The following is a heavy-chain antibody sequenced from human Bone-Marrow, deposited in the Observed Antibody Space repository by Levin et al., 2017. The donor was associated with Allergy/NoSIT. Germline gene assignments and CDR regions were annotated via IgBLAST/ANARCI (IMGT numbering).Heavy chain of an antibody. Sequence: PGESLKISCVVSGFTFINYDMIWVRQAPGKGLEWVSGIGSRGGGTYYAESVEGRFAISRDDSKNTLYLQMDSLRPEDTAVYYCAREPRWLQLGAQDFWGQGTLVTVSS. J-gene: IGHJ4*02. D-gene: IGHD5-24*01. V-gene: IGHV3-23*01. CDR2: IGSRGGGT. CDR1: GFTFINYD. CDR3: AREPRWLQLGAQDF.